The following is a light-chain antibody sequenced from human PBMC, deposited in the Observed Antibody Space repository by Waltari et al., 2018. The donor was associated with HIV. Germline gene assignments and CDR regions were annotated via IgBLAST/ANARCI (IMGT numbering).Light chain of an antibody. V-gene: IGKV1-17*01. Sequence: DIQMTQSPSSLSASVGDRVTITCRASQDIKNDLGWYQHRPGKAPTRLLHSVSQRHPGIPPRFRGGGSGTQFFLSIDGLQPEDAATYFCLQHNTLPRTFGQGT. CDR3: LQHNTLPRT. J-gene: IGKJ1*01. CDR1: QDIKND. CDR2: SVS.